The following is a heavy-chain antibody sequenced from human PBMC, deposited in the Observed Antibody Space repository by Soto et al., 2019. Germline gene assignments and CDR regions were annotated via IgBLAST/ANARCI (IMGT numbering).Heavy chain of an antibody. V-gene: IGHV3-21*01. CDR2: ISSSSSYI. Sequence: NPGGSLRLSCAASGFTFSSYSMNWVRQAPGKGLEWVSSISSSSSYIYYADSVKGRFTISRDNAKNSLYLQMNSLRAEDTAVYYCARMAATRYYYYYMDVWGKGTTVTVSS. CDR1: GFTFSSYS. J-gene: IGHJ6*03. D-gene: IGHD6-13*01. CDR3: ARMAATRYYYYYMDV.